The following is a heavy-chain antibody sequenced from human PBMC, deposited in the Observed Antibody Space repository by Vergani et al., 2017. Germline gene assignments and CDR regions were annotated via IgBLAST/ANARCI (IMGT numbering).Heavy chain of an antibody. V-gene: IGHV1-18*01. CDR3: ASGDRVYSSGWDDNVGYFDY. CDR1: GYTFTSYG. Sequence: QVQLVQSGAEVKKPGASVKVSCKASGYTFTSYGISWVRQAPGQGLEWMGWISAYNGNTNYAQKLQGRVTMTTDTSTSTAYMELRSLRSDDTAVYYCASGDRVYSSGWDDNVGYFDYWGQGTLVTVSS. CDR2: ISAYNGNT. D-gene: IGHD6-19*01. J-gene: IGHJ4*02.